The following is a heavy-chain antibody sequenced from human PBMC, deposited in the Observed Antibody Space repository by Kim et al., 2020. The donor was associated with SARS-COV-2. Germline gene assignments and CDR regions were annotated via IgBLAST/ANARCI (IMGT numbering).Heavy chain of an antibody. Sequence: SETLSLTCTVSGGSISSYYWSWIRQPPGKGLEWIGYIYYSGSTNYNPSLKSRVTISVDTTKNQFSLKLSSVTAAETAVYYCARLGEKRGFGEYWFDPWGQGTLVTVSS. J-gene: IGHJ5*02. CDR2: IYYSGST. CDR3: ARLGEKRGFGEYWFDP. V-gene: IGHV4-59*08. D-gene: IGHD3-10*01. CDR1: GGSISSYY.